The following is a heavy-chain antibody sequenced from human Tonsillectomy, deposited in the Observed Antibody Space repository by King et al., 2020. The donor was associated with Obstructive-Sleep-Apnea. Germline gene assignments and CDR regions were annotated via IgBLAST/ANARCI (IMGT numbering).Heavy chain of an antibody. Sequence: QLQESGPGLVKPSETLSLTCTVSGGSISRYYWSWIRQPPGKGLEWIGYIYYSGSTNYNPSLKSRVTISIDTSKNQFSLKLSSVTAADTAVYYCARFRRTYYYDTSGYYSDAFDIWGQGTMVTVSS. J-gene: IGHJ3*02. CDR3: ARFRRTYYYDTSGYYSDAFDI. V-gene: IGHV4-59*08. CDR1: GGSISRYY. D-gene: IGHD3-22*01. CDR2: IYYSGST.